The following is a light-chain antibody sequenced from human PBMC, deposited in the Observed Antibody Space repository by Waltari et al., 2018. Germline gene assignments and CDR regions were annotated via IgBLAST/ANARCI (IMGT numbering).Light chain of an antibody. CDR3: QQYEDEST. J-gene: IGKJ4*01. Sequence: DVQMTQSPSSLSASVGDRVNITCQASQDIQTYLNWYQQKSGKAPKVVIYDVSHLATGVPSRFSGTGYGTQFTLTISSLQPEDIATYYCQQYEDESTFGGGTKVEVK. CDR2: DVS. CDR1: QDIQTY. V-gene: IGKV1-33*01.